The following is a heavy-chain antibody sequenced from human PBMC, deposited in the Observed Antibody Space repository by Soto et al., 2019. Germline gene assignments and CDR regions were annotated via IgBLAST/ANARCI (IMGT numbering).Heavy chain of an antibody. D-gene: IGHD3-22*01. J-gene: IGHJ4*02. V-gene: IGHV4-59*08. CDR2: IYYTGTT. CDR1: GGSIRDYY. CDR3: ARLGGYYQAFDN. Sequence: PSETLSLTSTLSGGSIRDYYWRWIRQPPGKGLEWIGYIYYTGTTTYNPSLKSRLTISEDTSKNQFSLKLRSVTSADTAVYYCARLGGYYQAFDNWGQGTLVTVS.